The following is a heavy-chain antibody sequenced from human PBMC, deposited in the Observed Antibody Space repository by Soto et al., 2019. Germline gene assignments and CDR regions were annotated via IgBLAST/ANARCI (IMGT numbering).Heavy chain of an antibody. CDR1: GGSFSGYY. Sequence: PSETLSLTCAVYGGSFSGYYWSWIRQPPGKGLEWIGEINHSGSTNYNPSLKSRVTISVDTSKNQFSLKLSSVTAADTAVYYCARSIAEKRPKNSIYWFDPWGQGTLVTVSS. CDR3: ARSIAEKRPKNSIYWFDP. D-gene: IGHD6-6*01. CDR2: INHSGST. J-gene: IGHJ5*02. V-gene: IGHV4-34*01.